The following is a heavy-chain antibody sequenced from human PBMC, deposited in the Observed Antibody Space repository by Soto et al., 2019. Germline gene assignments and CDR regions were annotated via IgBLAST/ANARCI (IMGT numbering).Heavy chain of an antibody. D-gene: IGHD1-1*01. CDR2: IYYSGST. CDR1: GGSISSSSYY. Sequence: SETLSLTCTVSGGSISSSSYYWGWIRQPPGKGLEWIGSIYYSGSTYYNPSLKSRVTISVDTSKNQFSLKLSSVTAADTAVYYCARLRYNWNEGWFDPWGHGTLVTVSS. J-gene: IGHJ5*02. V-gene: IGHV4-39*01. CDR3: ARLRYNWNEGWFDP.